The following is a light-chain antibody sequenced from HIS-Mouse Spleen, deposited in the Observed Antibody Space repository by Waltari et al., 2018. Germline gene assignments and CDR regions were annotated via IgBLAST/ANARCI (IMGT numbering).Light chain of an antibody. CDR3: QQYNNWPPWT. CDR2: GAS. CDR1: QRVSSN. Sequence: EIVMTQSPATLSVSPGERATLPCRASQRVSSNLAWYQQKPGQAPRLLIDGASTRATGIPARFSGSGSGTEFTLTISSLQSEDFAVYYCQQYNNWPPWTFGQGTKVEIK. J-gene: IGKJ1*01. V-gene: IGKV3-15*01.